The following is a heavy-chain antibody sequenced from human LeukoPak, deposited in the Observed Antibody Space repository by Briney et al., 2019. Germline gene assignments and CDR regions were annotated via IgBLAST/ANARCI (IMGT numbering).Heavy chain of an antibody. J-gene: IGHJ5*02. CDR1: GYTFTSYA. V-gene: IGHV7-4-1*02. Sequence: ASVNVSCKASGYTFTSYAMNWVRQAPGQGLEWMGWINTNTGNPTYAQGFTGRFVFSLDTSVSTAYLQISSLKAEDTAVYYCAREGDGDYDILTDPWGQGTLVTVSS. CDR2: INTNTGNP. CDR3: AREGDGDYDILTDP. D-gene: IGHD3-9*01.